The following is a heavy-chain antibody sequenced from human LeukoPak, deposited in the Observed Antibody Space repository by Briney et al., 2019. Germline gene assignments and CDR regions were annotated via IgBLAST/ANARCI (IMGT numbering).Heavy chain of an antibody. CDR1: GFTFSSYE. CDR2: ISSSGSTI. D-gene: IGHD3-10*02. J-gene: IGHJ6*04. Sequence: GGSLRLSCAASGFTFSSYEMNWVRQAPGKGLKWVSYISSSGSTIYYADSVKGRFTISRDNAKNSLYLQMNSLGAEDTAVYYCAELGITMIGGVWGKGTTVTISS. V-gene: IGHV3-48*03. CDR3: AELGITMIGGV.